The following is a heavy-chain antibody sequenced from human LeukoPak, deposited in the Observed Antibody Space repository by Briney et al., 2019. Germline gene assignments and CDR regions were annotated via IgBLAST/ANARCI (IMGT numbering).Heavy chain of an antibody. CDR3: AREGSGWYQDY. J-gene: IGHJ4*02. V-gene: IGHV3-7*03. CDR1: GFTFSSYW. Sequence: SGGSLRLSCAASGFTFSSYWMSWVRQAPGKGLEWVANIKQDGSEKYYVDPVKGRFTISRDNAKNSLYLRMNSLRAEDTAVYYCAREGSGWYQDYWGQGTLVTVSS. CDR2: IKQDGSEK. D-gene: IGHD6-19*01.